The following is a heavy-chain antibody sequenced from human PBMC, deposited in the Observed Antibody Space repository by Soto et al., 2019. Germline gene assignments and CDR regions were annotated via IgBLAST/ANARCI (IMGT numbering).Heavy chain of an antibody. CDR1: GYPISSGYY. Sequence: SETLSLTCAVSGYPISSGYYWGWIRQSPGKGLEWIGSLYHSGSTYYNPSLKSRVTISVDSSRNQFSLKLSSVTAADTAVYYCARNSYYDFWSGYQRAFDFWGQGTLVTVSS. CDR3: ARNSYYDFWSGYQRAFDF. J-gene: IGHJ4*02. D-gene: IGHD3-3*01. V-gene: IGHV4-38-2*01. CDR2: LYHSGST.